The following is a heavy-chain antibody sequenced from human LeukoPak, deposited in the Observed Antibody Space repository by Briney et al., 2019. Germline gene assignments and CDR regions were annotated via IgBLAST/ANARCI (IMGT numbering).Heavy chain of an antibody. CDR3: ARGLVATQGEDY. V-gene: IGHV1-2*02. CDR2: INPNNGGT. D-gene: IGHD5-12*01. J-gene: IGHJ4*02. CDR1: GYTFNGYY. Sequence: GASVKVSCKASGYTFNGYYMHWVRQAPGQGLEWMGWINPNNGGTKYAQNFQGRVTMTRDTSISTAYMELDRLRFDDTAVYYCARGLVATQGEDYWGQGTLVTVSS.